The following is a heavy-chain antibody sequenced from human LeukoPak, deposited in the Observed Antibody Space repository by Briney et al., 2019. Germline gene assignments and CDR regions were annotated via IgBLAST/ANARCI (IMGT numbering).Heavy chain of an antibody. CDR2: IYTSGST. J-gene: IGHJ3*02. D-gene: IGHD3-9*01. Sequence: NSSQTLSLTCAASGCSISSGSYYWSWNRQPAGKGLEWIGRIYTSGSTNYNPSLKSRVTISVDPSKNQFSLKLSSVTAADTAVYYCARGKVLRYFDWLFDAFDIWGKGTMVTVSS. V-gene: IGHV4-61*02. CDR1: GCSISSGSYY. CDR3: ARGKVLRYFDWLFDAFDI.